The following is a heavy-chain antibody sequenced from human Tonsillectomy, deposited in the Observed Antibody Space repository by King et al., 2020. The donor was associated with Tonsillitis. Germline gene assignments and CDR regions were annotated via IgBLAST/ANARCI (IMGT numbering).Heavy chain of an antibody. CDR2: ISWDGGRT. CDR1: GFTFVDYT. CDR3: ARGALVVITGGAFDI. V-gene: IGHV3-43*01. Sequence: VQLVESGGVVVQPGGSLRLSCAASGFTFVDYTMHWVRQAPGKGLEWVSLISWDGGRTYYVASVKGRLTISRDNSNNSRYLQMDSLRTEDTALYYCARGALVVITGGAFDIWGQGTMVTVSS. J-gene: IGHJ3*02. D-gene: IGHD3-22*01.